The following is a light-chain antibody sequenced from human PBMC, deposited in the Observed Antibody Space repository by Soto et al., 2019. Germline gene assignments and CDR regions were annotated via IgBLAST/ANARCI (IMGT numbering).Light chain of an antibody. Sequence: EIVLTQSPATLSSFPCDRVTLSCRASQAVNTRLAWYQHKPGQAPRLLIYAASSRATGIPDRFSGSGSGTDFTLTISRLEPEDFAVYYCQQYSDSVGTFGQGTKVDIK. CDR2: AAS. J-gene: IGKJ1*01. CDR3: QQYSDSVGT. CDR1: QAVNTR. V-gene: IGKV3-20*01.